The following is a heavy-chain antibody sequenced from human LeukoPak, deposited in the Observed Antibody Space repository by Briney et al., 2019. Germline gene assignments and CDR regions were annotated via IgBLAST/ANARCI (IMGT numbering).Heavy chain of an antibody. CDR2: ISWNSGSI. V-gene: IGHV3-9*01. CDR1: AFTFDDYA. CDR3: AKEIWAAAGPGWFDP. D-gene: IGHD6-13*01. J-gene: IGHJ5*02. Sequence: SGRCLRLSCAASAFTFDDYAMHWVRQAPGKGLEWVSGISWNSGSIGYAYSVKGRFTVSRDNAKNSLYLQMNSLRAEDTALYYCAKEIWAAAGPGWFDPWGQGTLVTVSS.